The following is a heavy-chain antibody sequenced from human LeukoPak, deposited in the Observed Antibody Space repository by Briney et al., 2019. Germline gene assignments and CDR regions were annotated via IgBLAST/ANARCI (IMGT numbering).Heavy chain of an antibody. CDR3: AAATRSVYDDTLASN. D-gene: IGHD5/OR15-5a*01. CDR2: IDVSSGST. CDR1: GYTFTSSD. V-gene: IGHV1-58*02. Sequence: SVKVSCKASGYTFTSSDMQWVRQARGQRLEWIGWIDVSSGSTNYAQKFQERVTITRDMSTSTAYMELSRLRSEDTAVYYCAAATRSVYDDTLASNWGQGTLVTVSS. J-gene: IGHJ4*02.